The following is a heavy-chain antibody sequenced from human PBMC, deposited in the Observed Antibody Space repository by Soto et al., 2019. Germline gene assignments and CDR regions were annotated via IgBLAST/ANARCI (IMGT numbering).Heavy chain of an antibody. D-gene: IGHD3-3*01. V-gene: IGHV4-4*02. CDR3: VSNGYYSLAV. J-gene: IGHJ6*02. CDR2: IHHSGSP. CDR1: GGSITKNDW. Sequence: PSETLSLTCVVSGGSITKNDWWSWVRQSPGKGLEWIGEIHHSGSPNYNPSLRSRVTISVDNSKNHLSLELTAVTGADTAVYFCVSNGYYSLAVWGQGTTVTVSS.